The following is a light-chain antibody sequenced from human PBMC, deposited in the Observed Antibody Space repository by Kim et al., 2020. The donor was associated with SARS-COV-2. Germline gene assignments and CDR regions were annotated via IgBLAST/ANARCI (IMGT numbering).Light chain of an antibody. CDR2: GAS. Sequence: ASLGDRVTLTCRASQGISNYLAWYKQKPGKLPVLLIFGASTLQTGVPSRFSGSGSGTDFTLTISSLQPEDVATYYCQKYNSAPFTFGPGTKVDIK. V-gene: IGKV1-27*01. CDR1: QGISNY. J-gene: IGKJ3*01. CDR3: QKYNSAPFT.